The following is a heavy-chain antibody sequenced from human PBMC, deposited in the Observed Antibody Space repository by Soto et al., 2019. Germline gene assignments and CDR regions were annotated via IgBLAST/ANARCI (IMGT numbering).Heavy chain of an antibody. D-gene: IGHD2-15*01. CDR1: GGSISSYY. J-gene: IGHJ5*02. V-gene: IGHV4-59*01. CDR3: ARDLGYCSGGSCYYWFDP. Sequence: SETLSLTCTVSGGSISSYYWWWIRQPPGKGLEWIGYIYYSGSTNYNPSLKSRVTISVDTSKNQFSLKLSSVTAADTAVYYCARDLGYCSGGSCYYWFDPWGQGTLVTVS. CDR2: IYYSGST.